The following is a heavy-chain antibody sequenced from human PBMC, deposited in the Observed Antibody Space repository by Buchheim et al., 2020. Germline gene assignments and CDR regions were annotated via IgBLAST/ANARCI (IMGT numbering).Heavy chain of an antibody. D-gene: IGHD6-19*01. Sequence: QVQLVQSGAEVKKPGASVKVSCKASGYTFTSYYMHWVRQAPGQGLEWMGIINPSGGSTSYAQKFQGRVTMTRDTSTSTAYMELRSLGSEEKAVYYGARDRSGWRNFDDWGQGTL. J-gene: IGHJ4*02. CDR1: GYTFTSYY. V-gene: IGHV1-46*01. CDR3: ARDRSGWRNFDD. CDR2: INPSGGST.